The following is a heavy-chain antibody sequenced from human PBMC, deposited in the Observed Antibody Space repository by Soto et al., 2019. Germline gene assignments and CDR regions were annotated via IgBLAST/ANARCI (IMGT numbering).Heavy chain of an antibody. J-gene: IGHJ6*02. CDR2: ISYDGSNK. CDR3: ARDRGSSSWTNYYYYYGMDV. Sequence: GGSLRLSCAASGFTFSSYAMHWVRQAPGKGLEWVAVISYDGSNKYYADSVKGRFTISRDNSKNTLYLQMNSLRTEDTAVYYCARDRGSSSWTNYYYYYGMDVWGQGTTVTVSS. V-gene: IGHV3-30-3*01. D-gene: IGHD6-13*01. CDR1: GFTFSSYA.